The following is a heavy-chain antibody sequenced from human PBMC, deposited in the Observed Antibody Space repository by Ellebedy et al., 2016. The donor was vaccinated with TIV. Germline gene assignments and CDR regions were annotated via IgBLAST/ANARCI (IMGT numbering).Heavy chain of an antibody. CDR1: GDSINGYY. CDR2: IYSSGRT. Sequence: SETLSLTCTVSGDSINGYYWSWIRQPPGDRLQWIGYIYSSGRTSYNPSLKRRVTISVDTSKNQFSLNLTSVTAADTAVYFCARGGAYFYYYMDVWGKGTTVTVSS. D-gene: IGHD3-16*01. V-gene: IGHV4-59*01. J-gene: IGHJ6*03. CDR3: ARGGAYFYYYMDV.